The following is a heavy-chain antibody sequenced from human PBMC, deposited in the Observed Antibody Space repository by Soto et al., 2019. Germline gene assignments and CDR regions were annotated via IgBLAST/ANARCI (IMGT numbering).Heavy chain of an antibody. Sequence: ASETLTLTCIVSGDSISGTNWWTWVRQPPGKGLEWIGEIYHSGSTNYNPSLESRLTLSVDKSKNHVSLKLTSVTAADTAMYYCTKSGLRGIQNWFDPWGQGTLVTVSS. CDR2: IYHSGST. D-gene: IGHD3-10*01. J-gene: IGHJ5*02. CDR3: TKSGLRGIQNWFDP. V-gene: IGHV4-4*02. CDR1: GDSISGTNW.